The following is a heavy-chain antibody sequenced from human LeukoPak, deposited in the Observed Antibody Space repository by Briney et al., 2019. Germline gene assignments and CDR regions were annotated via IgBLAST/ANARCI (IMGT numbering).Heavy chain of an antibody. CDR3: ARENYCTNGVCWAFDP. CDR2: IYTSGST. D-gene: IGHD2-8*01. V-gene: IGHV4-4*07. Sequence: SETLSLTCTVSGGSISSSYWSWIRQPAGKGLEWIGRIYTSGSTNYNPSLKSRVTMSVDTSKNQFSLKLSSVTAADTAVYFCARENYCTNGVCWAFDPWGQGTLVTVSS. J-gene: IGHJ5*02. CDR1: GGSISSSY.